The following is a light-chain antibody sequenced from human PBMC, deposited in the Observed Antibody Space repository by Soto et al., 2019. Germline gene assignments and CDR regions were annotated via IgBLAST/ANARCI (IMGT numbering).Light chain of an antibody. V-gene: IGLV2-23*01. J-gene: IGLJ1*01. CDR3: CSYARTSTYV. Sequence: QSVLTQPASVSESPGQSITISCTGTSSDVGSYNLVSWYQQHPGKAPKLMIYEDNKRPSGVSNRFSVSKSGYTASLTISGLQAEDEADYYCCSYARTSTYVFGSGTKVTV. CDR2: EDN. CDR1: SSDVGSYNL.